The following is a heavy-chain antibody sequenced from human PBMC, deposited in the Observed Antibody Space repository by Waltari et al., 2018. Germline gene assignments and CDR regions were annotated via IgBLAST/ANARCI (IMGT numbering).Heavy chain of an antibody. V-gene: IGHV3-9*01. D-gene: IGHD7-27*01. CDR3: AKDMGKLGFDY. Sequence: EVQLVESGGGLVQTGRSLRLSCAASGFTFDDYAMHWVRQAPGKGLEWVAGISWNSGSRGYADSVKGRFTISRDNAKNSLYLQMNSLRAEDTALYYCAKDMGKLGFDYWGQGTLVTVSS. J-gene: IGHJ4*02. CDR2: ISWNSGSR. CDR1: GFTFDDYA.